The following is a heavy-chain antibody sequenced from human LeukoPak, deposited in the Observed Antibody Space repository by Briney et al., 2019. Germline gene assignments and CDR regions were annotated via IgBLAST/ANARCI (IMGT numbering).Heavy chain of an antibody. V-gene: IGHV3-23*01. Sequence: GGSLRLSCAGSGXSFSSYALSWVRQAPGKALEWVSTIGGGGENTYYADSVKGRFIISRDNSKNTFYLQMNSLRAEDTAVYYCAKVLSGSQDYWGQGTLVTVFS. CDR3: AKVLSGSQDY. D-gene: IGHD1-26*01. J-gene: IGHJ4*02. CDR2: IGGGGENT. CDR1: GXSFSSYA.